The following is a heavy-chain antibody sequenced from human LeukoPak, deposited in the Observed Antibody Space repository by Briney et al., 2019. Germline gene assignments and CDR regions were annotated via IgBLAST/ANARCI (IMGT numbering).Heavy chain of an antibody. Sequence: GGSLRLSCAASGFTFSSYNMNWVRQAPGKGLEWVAFIRYDGSNKYYADSVKGRFTISRDNSKNTLYLQMNSLRAEATAVYYCARVQLWSYYYYYYMDVWGKGTTVIVSS. J-gene: IGHJ6*03. CDR3: ARVQLWSYYYYYYMDV. V-gene: IGHV3-30*02. D-gene: IGHD5-18*01. CDR2: IRYDGSNK. CDR1: GFTFSSYN.